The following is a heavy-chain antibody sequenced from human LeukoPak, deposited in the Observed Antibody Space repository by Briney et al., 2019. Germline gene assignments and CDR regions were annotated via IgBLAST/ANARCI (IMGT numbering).Heavy chain of an antibody. CDR1: GGTFSSYA. J-gene: IGHJ4*02. CDR3: AEDSYYDILTGPPNFDY. D-gene: IGHD3-9*01. Sequence: SVKVSCKASGGTFSSYAISWVRQAPGQGLEWMGRIIPILGIANYAQKFQGRVTITADKPTSTAYMELSSLRPEDTAVYYCAEDSYYDILTGPPNFDYWGQGTLVTVSS. CDR2: IIPILGIA. V-gene: IGHV1-69*04.